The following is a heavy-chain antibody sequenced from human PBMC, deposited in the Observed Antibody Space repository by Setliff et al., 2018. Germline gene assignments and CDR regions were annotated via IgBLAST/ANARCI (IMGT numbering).Heavy chain of an antibody. CDR1: GFTFFNHA. CDR2: IWSDGINK. V-gene: IGHV3-33*03. CDR3: AGSDGGSSGLDY. J-gene: IGHJ4*02. D-gene: IGHD2-15*01. Sequence: PGGSLRLSCGASGFTFFNHAMHWVRQTPGKGLEWVAMIWSDGINKYYGASVKGRFTISRDNAKNSLYLQMDSLTADDTAVYHCAGSDGGSSGLDYWGQGTLVTVSS.